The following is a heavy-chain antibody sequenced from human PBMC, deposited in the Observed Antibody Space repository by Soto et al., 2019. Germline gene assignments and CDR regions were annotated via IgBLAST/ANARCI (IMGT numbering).Heavy chain of an antibody. D-gene: IGHD6-6*01. Sequence: QVQLVQSGAEVRKPGSSVIVSCKASGGSFSSYAISWVRQAPGQGLEWIGGIFPIIRIPKYAQNLHGRVTITADESTTTAYMEMRSLTSDDTALYYCAQTASLAARPPLDYWGQGTLVTVSS. CDR1: GGSFSSYA. V-gene: IGHV1-69*01. J-gene: IGHJ4*02. CDR2: IFPIIRIP. CDR3: AQTASLAARPPLDY.